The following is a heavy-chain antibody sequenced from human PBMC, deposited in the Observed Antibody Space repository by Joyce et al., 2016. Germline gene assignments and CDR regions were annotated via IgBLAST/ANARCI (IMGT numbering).Heavy chain of an antibody. J-gene: IGHJ4*02. Sequence: EVRLVESGGGLVKPGGSLRRSCAASGFTFSSYSMSWVRQAPGKGLEWVSSLSSSSSYIKYTDSVKGRFTISRDNAKNSLYLQMNSLRVEDTAVYYCARSSYTNGIFDYWGQGTLVTVSS. CDR1: GFTFSSYS. D-gene: IGHD2-8*01. CDR3: ARSSYTNGIFDY. CDR2: LSSSSSYI. V-gene: IGHV3-21*01.